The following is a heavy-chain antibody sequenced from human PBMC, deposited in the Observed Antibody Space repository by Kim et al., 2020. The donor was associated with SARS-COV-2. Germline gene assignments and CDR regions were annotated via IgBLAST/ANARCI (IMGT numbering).Heavy chain of an antibody. V-gene: IGHV4-34*01. CDR2: ST. Sequence: STKYTASLKRRVTVSVDTSENQFSLKLSSVTAADTAVYYCARGSGSWFPYWGQGTLVTVSS. CDR3: ARGSGSWFPY. J-gene: IGHJ4*02. D-gene: IGHD6-13*01.